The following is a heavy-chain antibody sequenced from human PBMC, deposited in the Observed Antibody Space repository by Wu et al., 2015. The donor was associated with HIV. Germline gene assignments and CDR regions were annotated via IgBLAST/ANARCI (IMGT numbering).Heavy chain of an antibody. CDR1: GGIFNYYA. V-gene: IGHV1-69*12. J-gene: IGHJ4*02. Sequence: QGQLVQSGPEVKKPGSSVKVSCKSSGGIFNYYAFSWVRQAPGQGLEWMGGIIPIYRTTNYAQSFHGRVTITADEFTSTAYLELSSLRSEDTALYFCARDEALRMVAATAPFDSWGQGTLITVAS. CDR2: IIPIYRTT. D-gene: IGHD2-15*01. CDR3: ARDEALRMVAATAPFDS.